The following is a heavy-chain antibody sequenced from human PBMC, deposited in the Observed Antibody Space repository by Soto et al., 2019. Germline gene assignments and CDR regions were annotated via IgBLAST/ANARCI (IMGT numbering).Heavy chain of an antibody. CDR2: FDPEDGET. J-gene: IGHJ4*01. V-gene: IGHV1-24*01. Sequence: ASVKVSCKVSGYTLTELSMHCVRQAPGKGLEWMGGFDPEDGETIYAQKFQGRVTMTEDTSTDTAYMELSSLRSEDTAVYCCATWRRGWYEVGIYYRGQGTLVTVSS. CDR3: ATWRRGWYEVGIYY. D-gene: IGHD6-19*01. CDR1: GYTLTELS.